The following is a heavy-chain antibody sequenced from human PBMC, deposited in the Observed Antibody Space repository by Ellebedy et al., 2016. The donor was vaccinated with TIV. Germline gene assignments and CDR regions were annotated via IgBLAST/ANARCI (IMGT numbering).Heavy chain of an antibody. D-gene: IGHD6-19*01. J-gene: IGHJ4*02. Sequence: PGGSLRLSCAATGFTFSSFAMSWLRQAPGTGLEWVSAIGGNGGGTHYADSVKGRFTISRDNPRSTLYLHMNSLRAEDTAVYYCAKQAPYSNGWFVWDYWGQGALVTVSS. CDR2: IGGNGGGT. CDR1: GFTFSSFA. CDR3: AKQAPYSNGWFVWDY. V-gene: IGHV3-23*01.